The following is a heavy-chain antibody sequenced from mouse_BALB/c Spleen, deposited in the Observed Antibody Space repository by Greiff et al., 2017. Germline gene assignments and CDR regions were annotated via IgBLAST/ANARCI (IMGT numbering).Heavy chain of an antibody. Sequence: VQLQQSGTVLARPGASVKMSCKASGYSFTSYWMHWVKQRPGQGLEWIGAIYPGNSDTSYNQKFKGKAKLTAVTSASTAYMELSSLTNEDSAVYYCTRSKGNYCEYWGQGTTLTVSS. CDR2: IYPGNSDT. CDR3: TRSKGNYCEY. CDR1: GYSFTSYW. J-gene: IGHJ2*01. V-gene: IGHV1-5*01.